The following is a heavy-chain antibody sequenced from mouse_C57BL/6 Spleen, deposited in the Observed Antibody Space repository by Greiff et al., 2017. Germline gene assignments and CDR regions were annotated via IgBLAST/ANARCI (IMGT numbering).Heavy chain of an antibody. CDR2: IYPRSGNT. Sequence: QFQLQQSGAELARPGASVKLSCKASGYTFTSYGISWVKQRTGQGLEWIGEIYPRSGNTYYNEKFKGKATLTADKSSSTAYMELRSLTSEDSAVYFCASLYSNYEAYWGQGTLVTVSA. CDR1: GYTFTSYG. CDR3: ASLYSNYEAY. D-gene: IGHD2-5*01. V-gene: IGHV1-81*01. J-gene: IGHJ3*01.